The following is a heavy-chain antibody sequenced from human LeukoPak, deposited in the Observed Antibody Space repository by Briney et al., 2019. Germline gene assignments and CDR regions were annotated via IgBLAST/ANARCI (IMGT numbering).Heavy chain of an antibody. J-gene: IGHJ3*02. CDR3: ARRLYDFWSGYPDDAFDI. D-gene: IGHD3-3*01. V-gene: IGHV4-38-2*01. Sequence: SKTLSLTCAVSGYSISSGYYWGWIRQPPGKGLEWIGSIYHSGSTYYNPSLKSRVTISVDTSKNQFSLKLSSVTAADTAVYYCARRLYDFWSGYPDDAFDIWGQGTMVTVSS. CDR2: IYHSGST. CDR1: GYSISSGYY.